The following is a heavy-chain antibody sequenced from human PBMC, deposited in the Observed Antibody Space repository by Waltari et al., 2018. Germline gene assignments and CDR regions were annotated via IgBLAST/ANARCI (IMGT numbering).Heavy chain of an antibody. CDR3: ARKPGIAAAPLDY. D-gene: IGHD6-13*01. J-gene: IGHJ4*02. CDR2: IIPILGIA. V-gene: IGHV1-69*10. CDR1: GGTFSSYA. Sequence: QVQLVQSGAEVKKPGSSVKVSCTASGGTFSSYAISWVRQAPGQGLEWMGGIIPILGIANYAQKFQGRVTITADKSTSTAYMELSSLRSEDTAVYYCARKPGIAAAPLDYWGQGTLVTVSS.